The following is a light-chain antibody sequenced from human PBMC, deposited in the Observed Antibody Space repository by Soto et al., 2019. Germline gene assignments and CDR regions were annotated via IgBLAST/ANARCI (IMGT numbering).Light chain of an antibody. J-gene: IGKJ1*01. CDR3: QQYNSYPWT. CDR1: QSISSW. CDR2: DAS. V-gene: IGKV1-5*01. Sequence: DFQMTQSPSTLAASVGDRVTITCRASQSISSWLAWYQQKPGKAPKLLIYDASSLESGVPSRFSGSGSGTEFTLTIRSLQPDDFAPYYCQQYNSYPWTFGQGTKVEIK.